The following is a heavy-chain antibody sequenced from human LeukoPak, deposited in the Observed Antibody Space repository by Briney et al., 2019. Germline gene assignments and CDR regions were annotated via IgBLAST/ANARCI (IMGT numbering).Heavy chain of an antibody. D-gene: IGHD6-13*01. CDR2: IYYSGST. V-gene: IGHV4-39*01. CDR3: ARYSSSWYFALRASINWFDP. CDR1: GGSISSSSYY. J-gene: IGHJ5*02. Sequence: SETLSLTCTVSGGSISSSSYYWGWIRQPPGKGLEWIGSIYYSGSTYYNPSLKSRVTISVDTSKNQFSLKLSSVTAADTAVYYCARYSSSWYFALRASINWFDPWGQGTLVTVSS.